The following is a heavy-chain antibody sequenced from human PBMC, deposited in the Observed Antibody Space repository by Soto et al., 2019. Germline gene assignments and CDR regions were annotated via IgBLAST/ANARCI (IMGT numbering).Heavy chain of an antibody. CDR3: AGPGYSSGWNYYYYYGMDA. J-gene: IGHJ6*02. CDR1: GGTFSSYA. Sequence: SVKLSCKASGGTFSSYAISWVRQAPGQGREWMGGIIPIFGTANYAQKFQGRVTITADESTSTAYMELSSLRSEDTAVYYCAGPGYSSGWNYYYYYGMDAWG. V-gene: IGHV1-69*13. CDR2: IIPIFGTA. D-gene: IGHD6-19*01.